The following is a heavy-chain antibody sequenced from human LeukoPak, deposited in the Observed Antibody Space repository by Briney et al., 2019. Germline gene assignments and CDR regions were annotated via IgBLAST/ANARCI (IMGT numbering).Heavy chain of an antibody. J-gene: IGHJ6*02. Sequence: GGSLRLSCAASGFTFSSYSMNWVRQAPGKGLEWVAVIWYDGSNKYYADSVKGRFTISRDNSKNTLYLQMNSLRAEDTAVYYCARDYVSPYGMDVWGQGTTVTVSS. CDR3: ARDYVSPYGMDV. V-gene: IGHV3-33*08. CDR1: GFTFSSYS. D-gene: IGHD3-16*01. CDR2: IWYDGSNK.